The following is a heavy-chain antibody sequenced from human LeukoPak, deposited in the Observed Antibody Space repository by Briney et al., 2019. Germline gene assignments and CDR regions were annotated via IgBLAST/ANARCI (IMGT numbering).Heavy chain of an antibody. D-gene: IGHD4-17*01. J-gene: IGHJ4*02. CDR2: INPDGSTT. Sequence: GGSLRLSCAASGFTFTNYWMFWVRQAPGKGLVWVSGINPDGSTTTYADSVKGRFTISRENAKSTLYLHMNILRVEDAAVYYCARGRYGDYQWGQGILVTVSS. V-gene: IGHV3-74*01. CDR3: ARGRYGDYQ. CDR1: GFTFTNYW.